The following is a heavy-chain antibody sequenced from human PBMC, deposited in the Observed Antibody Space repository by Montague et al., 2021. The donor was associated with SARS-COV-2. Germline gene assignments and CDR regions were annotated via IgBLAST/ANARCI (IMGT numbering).Heavy chain of an antibody. J-gene: IGHJ6*02. CDR1: GFTFSSYW. V-gene: IGHV3-7*03. D-gene: IGHD1-26*01. CDR3: ARDSSIVGATGGMDV. Sequence: SLRLSCAASGFTFSSYWMSWVRQTPGKGLEWVANIKKEGGEKHYLDSXKGRFTISRDNAKNSLNLQMDSLRAEDTALYYCARDSSIVGATGGMDVWSHGTTVMVSS. CDR2: IKKEGGEK.